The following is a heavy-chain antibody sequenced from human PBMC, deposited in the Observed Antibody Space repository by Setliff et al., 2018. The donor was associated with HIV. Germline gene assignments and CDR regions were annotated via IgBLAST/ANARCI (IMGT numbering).Heavy chain of an antibody. Sequence: PSETLSLTCSVSGGSMSHYYWSWIRQPAGKGLEWIGRLYPSGSTIYNPSLRSRVTLSVDTSKNQFSLKLSSMTAADTAVYYCARVFPPIRGEPFVVPPGVFDIWGQGSMVTVSS. CDR2: LYPSGST. J-gene: IGHJ3*02. CDR1: GGSMSHYY. D-gene: IGHD1-1*01. V-gene: IGHV4-4*07. CDR3: ARVFPPIRGEPFVVPPGVFDI.